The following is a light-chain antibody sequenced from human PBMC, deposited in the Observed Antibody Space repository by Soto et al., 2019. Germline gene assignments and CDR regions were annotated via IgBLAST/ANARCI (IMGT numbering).Light chain of an antibody. CDR1: QDIDIS. Sequence: GDRVTITCRASQDIDISLAWFQQRPGKAPKVLIYAASGLVTGVPPTFSGSGSGTEFTLTISSVQPDDFATYYCQQRNSYPITFGQGTRLEIK. CDR2: AAS. CDR3: QQRNSYPIT. J-gene: IGKJ5*01. V-gene: IGKV1-9*01.